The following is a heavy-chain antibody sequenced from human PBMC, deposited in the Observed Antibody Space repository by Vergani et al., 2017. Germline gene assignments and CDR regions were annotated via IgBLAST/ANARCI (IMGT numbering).Heavy chain of an antibody. CDR1: GFTFDDYA. D-gene: IGHD6-13*01. V-gene: IGHV3-9*01. Sequence: EVQLVESGGGLVQPGRSLRLSCAASGFTFDDYAIHWVRQAPGKGLEWVSGINWNSDSIAYADSVKGRFTISRDNAKNSLYLQMNSLRAEDTALYYCVKDIAASGNYWYFDLWGRGTLVTVSS. J-gene: IGHJ2*01. CDR2: INWNSDSI. CDR3: VKDIAASGNYWYFDL.